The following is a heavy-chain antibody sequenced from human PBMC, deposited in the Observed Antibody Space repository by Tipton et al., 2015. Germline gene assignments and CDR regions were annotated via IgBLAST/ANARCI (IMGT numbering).Heavy chain of an antibody. CDR2: INESGSA. V-gene: IGHV4-34*09. CDR1: GGSFSDYY. Sequence: TLSLTCAVYGGSFSDYYWGWIRQPPGKGLEWIGEINESGSANYNPSLKSRVTISVDMSKNQFSLKLSSVTAADTAVYYCARVPFDYFDYWGQGILVTVSS. J-gene: IGHJ4*02. CDR3: ARVPFDYFDY.